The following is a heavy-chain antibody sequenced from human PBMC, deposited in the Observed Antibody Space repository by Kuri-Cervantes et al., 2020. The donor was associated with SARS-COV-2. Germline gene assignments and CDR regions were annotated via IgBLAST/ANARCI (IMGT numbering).Heavy chain of an antibody. Sequence: GGSLRLSCAASGFTFSSYGMHWVRQAPGKGLEWVAFIRYDGSNKYYADSVKGRFTISRDNAKTTLYLQMNSLRAEDTAVYYCARDLGSFFDYWGHGTLVTVSS. V-gene: IGHV3-30*02. D-gene: IGHD3-16*01. CDR2: IRYDGSNK. CDR1: GFTFSSYG. CDR3: ARDLGSFFDY. J-gene: IGHJ4*01.